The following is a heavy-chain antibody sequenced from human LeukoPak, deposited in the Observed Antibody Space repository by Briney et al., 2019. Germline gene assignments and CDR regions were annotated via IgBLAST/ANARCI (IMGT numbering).Heavy chain of an antibody. Sequence: GGSLRLSCAASGFTFSSDAMRWVRQAPGKGLEWVSAISGSGGSTYYADSVKGRFTISRDNSKNTLYLQMNSLRAEDTAVYYCAKASGYSYGTHYFDYWGQGTLVTVSS. CDR2: ISGSGGST. CDR1: GFTFSSDA. CDR3: AKASGYSYGTHYFDY. J-gene: IGHJ4*02. D-gene: IGHD5-18*01. V-gene: IGHV3-23*01.